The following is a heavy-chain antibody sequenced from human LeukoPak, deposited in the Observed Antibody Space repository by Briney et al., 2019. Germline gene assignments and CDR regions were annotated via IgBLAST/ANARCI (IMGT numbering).Heavy chain of an antibody. Sequence: SVKVSCKASGGTFSSYAISWVRQAPGQGLEWMGGIIPIFGTANYAQKFQGRVTITADESTSTAYTELSSLRSEDTAVYYCARDRGYYDSSGYLDYWGQGTLVTVSS. J-gene: IGHJ4*02. D-gene: IGHD3-22*01. CDR3: ARDRGYYDSSGYLDY. CDR2: IIPIFGTA. V-gene: IGHV1-69*01. CDR1: GGTFSSYA.